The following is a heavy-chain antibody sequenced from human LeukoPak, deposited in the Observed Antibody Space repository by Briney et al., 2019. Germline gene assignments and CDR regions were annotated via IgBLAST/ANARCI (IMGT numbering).Heavy chain of an antibody. CDR1: GGSISSSSYD. D-gene: IGHD3-22*01. CDR3: ARPSHYDSSGYAFSY. CDR2: IYYSGST. J-gene: IGHJ4*02. Sequence: KASETLSLTCTGFGGSISSSSYDWGWIRQPPGKGLGWIGSIYYSGSTYYNPFLKSRVTISVDTSKNQFSLKLSSVTAADTAVYYCARPSHYDSSGYAFSYWGQGTLVTVSS. V-gene: IGHV4-39*07.